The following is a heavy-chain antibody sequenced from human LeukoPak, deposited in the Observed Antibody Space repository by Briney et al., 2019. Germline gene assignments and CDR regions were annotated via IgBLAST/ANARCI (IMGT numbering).Heavy chain of an antibody. CDR2: ISAYNGNT. CDR3: ARDYRGSLGPMVRGPHYYYYYMDV. J-gene: IGHJ6*03. D-gene: IGHD3-10*01. Sequence: ASVKVSCKASGYTFTSYGICWVRQAPGQGLEWMGWISAYNGNTNYAQKLQGRVTMTTDTSTSTAYMELRSLRSDDTAVYYCARDYRGSLGPMVRGPHYYYYYMDVWGKGTTVTVSS. CDR1: GYTFTSYG. V-gene: IGHV1-18*01.